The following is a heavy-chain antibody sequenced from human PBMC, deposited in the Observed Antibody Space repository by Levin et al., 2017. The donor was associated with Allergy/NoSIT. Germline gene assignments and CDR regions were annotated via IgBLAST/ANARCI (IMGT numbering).Heavy chain of an antibody. Sequence: PGGSLRLSCAASGFTFSNYALHWVRQAPGKGLEWVALISHDGRNKYYAGSVKGRFTISRDNSQNTLYLQLNSLRAEDAALYYCTRVDYGRGIVVPPSAMAYWGQGTLVTVSS. CDR1: GFTFSNYA. CDR2: ISHDGRNK. J-gene: IGHJ4*02. D-gene: IGHD2-2*01. V-gene: IGHV3-30*04. CDR3: TRVDYGRGIVVPPSAMAY.